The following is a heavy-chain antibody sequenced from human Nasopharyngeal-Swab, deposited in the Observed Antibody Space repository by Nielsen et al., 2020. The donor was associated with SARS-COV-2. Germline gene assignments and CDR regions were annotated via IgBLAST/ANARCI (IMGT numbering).Heavy chain of an antibody. V-gene: IGHV3-43*02. CDR1: GFTFDDYA. J-gene: IGHJ6*02. D-gene: IGHD6-6*01. CDR2: ISGDGGST. CDR3: AKDISSSGYYGMDV. Sequence: GESLKISCAASGFTFDDYAMHWVRQAPGKGLEWVSLISGDGGSTYYTDSVKGRFTISRDNSKNSLYLQMNSLRTEDTALYYCAKDISSSGYYGMDVWDQGTTVTVSS.